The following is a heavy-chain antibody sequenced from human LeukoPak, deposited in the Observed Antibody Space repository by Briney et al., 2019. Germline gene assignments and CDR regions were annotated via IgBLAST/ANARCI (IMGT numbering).Heavy chain of an antibody. Sequence: GGSLRLSCAASGFTFDDYAMHWVRQAPGKGLEWVSGISWNSGSIGYADSVKGRFTISRDNAKNSLYLQMNSLRAEDTALYYCAKDKISELYYYDSSADDAFDIWGQGTMVTVSS. V-gene: IGHV3-9*01. CDR3: AKDKISELYYYDSSADDAFDI. J-gene: IGHJ3*02. CDR1: GFTFDDYA. CDR2: ISWNSGSI. D-gene: IGHD3-22*01.